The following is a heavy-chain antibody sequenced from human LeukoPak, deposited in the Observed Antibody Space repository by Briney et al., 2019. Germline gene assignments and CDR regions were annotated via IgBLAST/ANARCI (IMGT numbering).Heavy chain of an antibody. D-gene: IGHD3-10*01. CDR2: IKQDGSEK. Sequence: GGSLRLSCAASGFTFSSYWMSWVRQAPGKGLEWVANIKQDGSEKYYVDSVKGRFTISRDNAKNSLYLQMNSLRAEDTAVYYCARDGAQGRGWYYFDYWGQGTLVTVSS. CDR1: GFTFSSYW. CDR3: ARDGAQGRGWYYFDY. V-gene: IGHV3-7*01. J-gene: IGHJ4*02.